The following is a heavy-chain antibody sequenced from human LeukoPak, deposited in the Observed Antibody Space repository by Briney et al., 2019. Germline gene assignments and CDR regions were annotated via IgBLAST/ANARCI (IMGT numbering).Heavy chain of an antibody. CDR1: GGSISSGDYY. D-gene: IGHD6-13*01. V-gene: IGHV4-30-4*08. J-gene: IGHJ5*02. CDR2: IYYSGST. Sequence: SETLSLTCTVSGGSISSGDYYRSWIRQPPGKGLEWIGYIYYSGSTYSNPSLKSRVTISVDTSKNQFSLKLSSVTAADTAVYYCARVKAAAATRWFDPWGQGTLVTVSS. CDR3: ARVKAAAATRWFDP.